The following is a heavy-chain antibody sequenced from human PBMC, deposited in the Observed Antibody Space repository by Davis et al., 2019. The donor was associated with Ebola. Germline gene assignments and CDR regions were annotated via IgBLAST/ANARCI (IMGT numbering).Heavy chain of an antibody. CDR3: ARDYNWNPTNLYGMDV. CDR2: IWYDGSNK. V-gene: IGHV3-33*01. J-gene: IGHJ6*02. Sequence: GESLKISCAASGFTFSSYGMHWVRQAPGKGLEWVAVIWYDGSNKYYADSVKGRFTISRDNSKNTLYLQMNSLRAEDTAVYYCARDYNWNPTNLYGMDVWGQGTTVTVSS. D-gene: IGHD1-20*01. CDR1: GFTFSSYG.